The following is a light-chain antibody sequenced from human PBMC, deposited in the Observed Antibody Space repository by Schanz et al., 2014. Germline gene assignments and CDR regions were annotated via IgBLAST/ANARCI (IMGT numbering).Light chain of an antibody. CDR3: SSYTSSSTWV. V-gene: IGLV2-8*01. J-gene: IGLJ3*02. CDR1: SSDVGGYNF. Sequence: QSALTQPPSASGSPGQSVTISCTGTSSDVGGYNFVSWYQQHPGKAPKLMIYEVIKRPSGVPDRFSGSKSGYTASLTISGLQAEDEADYYCSSYTSSSTWVFGGGTKLTVL. CDR2: EVI.